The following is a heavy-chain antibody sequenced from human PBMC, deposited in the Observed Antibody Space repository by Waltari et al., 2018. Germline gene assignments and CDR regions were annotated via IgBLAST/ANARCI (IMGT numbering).Heavy chain of an antibody. CDR2: IKQDGSEK. V-gene: IGHV3-7*01. Sequence: EVKLVESGGGSVQTGGSLRLSWGASGMTLSGYWVNGVRQAPGKGLEWVANIKQDGSEKNYVDSVEGRFSISRDNAQNSLYLQMNSLRAEDTAIYYCVTGLTTVTAKDYFDHWGQGALVTVSS. CDR3: VTGLTTVTAKDYFDH. J-gene: IGHJ4*02. CDR1: GMTLSGYW. D-gene: IGHD4-17*01.